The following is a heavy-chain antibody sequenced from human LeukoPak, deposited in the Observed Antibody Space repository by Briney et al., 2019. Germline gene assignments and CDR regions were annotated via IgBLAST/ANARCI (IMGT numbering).Heavy chain of an antibody. V-gene: IGHV3-30*18. Sequence: GRSLRLSCAASGFTFSSYGMHWVRQAPGKGLEWVAVISYDGSNKYYADSVKGRFTISRDNSKNTLYLQMNSLRAEDTAVYYCAKGLRYYDSSGPLDYWGQGTLVTVSS. CDR3: AKGLRYYDSSGPLDY. J-gene: IGHJ4*02. CDR1: GFTFSSYG. CDR2: ISYDGSNK. D-gene: IGHD3-22*01.